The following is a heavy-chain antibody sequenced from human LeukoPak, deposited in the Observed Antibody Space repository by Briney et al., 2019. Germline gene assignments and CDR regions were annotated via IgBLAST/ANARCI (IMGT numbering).Heavy chain of an antibody. Sequence: PSETLSLTCTVYGGSFSAYYWSWIRQPPGKGLEWSGEINHSGSTTYNPSLKSRVTISVDTSKNQLSLKLSSVTAADTAVYYCARHIPKPTLVKRGSYYYMDVWGKGTTVTVSS. J-gene: IGHJ6*03. CDR3: ARHIPKPTLVKRGSYYYMDV. D-gene: IGHD2-8*02. CDR1: GGSFSAYY. V-gene: IGHV4-34*01. CDR2: INHSGST.